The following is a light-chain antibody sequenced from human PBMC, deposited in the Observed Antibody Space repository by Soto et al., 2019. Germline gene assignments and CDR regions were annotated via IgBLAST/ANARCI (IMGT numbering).Light chain of an antibody. J-gene: IGKJ1*01. CDR3: QQYHSYWT. CDR1: QTISSW. Sequence: DIQMTESPSTLSGSVGDRVTITCRASQTISSWLAWYQQKPGKAPKLLIYKASTLKSGVPQRFSGSGSGTEFTLTISSLQTDDFSTYYRQQYHSYWTFGQGTKVDI. CDR2: KAS. V-gene: IGKV1-5*03.